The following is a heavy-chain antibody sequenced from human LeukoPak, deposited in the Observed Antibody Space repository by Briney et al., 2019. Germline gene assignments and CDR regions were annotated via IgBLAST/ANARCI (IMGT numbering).Heavy chain of an antibody. J-gene: IGHJ4*02. CDR1: GFTFSSYA. V-gene: IGHV3-30-3*01. CDR3: AREAVAGYFDY. CDR2: ISYDGGNK. D-gene: IGHD6-19*01. Sequence: PGGSLRLSCAASGFTFSSYAMHWVRQAPGKGLEWVAVISYDGGNKYYADSVKGRFTISRDNSKNTLYLQMNSLRAEDTAVYYCAREAVAGYFDYWGQGTLVTVSS.